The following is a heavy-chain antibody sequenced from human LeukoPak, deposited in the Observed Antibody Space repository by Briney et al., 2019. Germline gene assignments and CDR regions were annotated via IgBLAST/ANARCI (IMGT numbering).Heavy chain of an antibody. Sequence: GGSLRLSCAPSRFTFRNYAMIWVRQAPGKGLEWVSSIDISGGRTDYADSVKGRFTISRDNSKNTLYLQMTSLRVEDTAVHYCARRATDSRGSDYWGQGTLVTVS. CDR3: ARRATDSRGSDY. D-gene: IGHD3-16*01. J-gene: IGHJ4*02. V-gene: IGHV3-23*01. CDR1: RFTFRNYA. CDR2: IDISGGRT.